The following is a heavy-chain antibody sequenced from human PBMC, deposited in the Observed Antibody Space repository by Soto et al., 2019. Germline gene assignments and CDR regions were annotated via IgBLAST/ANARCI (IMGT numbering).Heavy chain of an antibody. D-gene: IGHD3-9*01. CDR2: ISGSGGST. CDR1: GFTFSSYA. Sequence: GGSLRLSCAASGFTFSSYAMSWVRQAPGKGLEWVSAISGSGGSTYYADSVKGRFTISRDNSENTLYLQMNSLRAEDTAVYYCAKDLEGGYFDWLGWAFDIWGQGTMVTVSS. CDR3: AKDLEGGYFDWLGWAFDI. V-gene: IGHV3-23*01. J-gene: IGHJ3*02.